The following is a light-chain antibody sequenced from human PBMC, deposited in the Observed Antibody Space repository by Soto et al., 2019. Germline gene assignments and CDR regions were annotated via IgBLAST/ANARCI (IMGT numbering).Light chain of an antibody. J-gene: IGKJ5*01. CDR2: KAS. CDR1: QSISSW. Sequence: DIQMNQSPSTLSASVGDRVTITCRASQSISSWLAWYQQKPGKAPKSLIYKASSLDSGVPSRFSGSGSGTEFSLTISSLQPDDGATYYCQQYQSYPITFGQGTRLEIK. CDR3: QQYQSYPIT. V-gene: IGKV1-5*03.